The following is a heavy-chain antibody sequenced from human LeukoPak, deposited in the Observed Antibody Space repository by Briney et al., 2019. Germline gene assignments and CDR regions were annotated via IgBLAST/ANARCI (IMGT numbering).Heavy chain of an antibody. V-gene: IGHV4-61*05. Sequence: PSETLSLTCTVSGGSISSSSYYWSWIRQPPGKGLEWIGYIYYSGSTNYNPSLKSRVTISVDTSKDQFSLKLSSVTAADTAVYYCARQDDSSGYYPSFDYWGQGTLVTVSS. J-gene: IGHJ4*02. D-gene: IGHD3-22*01. CDR2: IYYSGST. CDR1: GGSISSSSYY. CDR3: ARQDDSSGYYPSFDY.